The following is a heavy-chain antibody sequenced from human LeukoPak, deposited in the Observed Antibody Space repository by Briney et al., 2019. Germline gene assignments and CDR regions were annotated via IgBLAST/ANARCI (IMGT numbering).Heavy chain of an antibody. CDR1: GFTFSSYA. J-gene: IGHJ3*02. CDR2: ISGSGGST. Sequence: GGSLRLSCAASGFTFSSYAMSWVRQAPGKGLEWVSGISGSGGSTYYADSVKGRFTISRDNSKNTLYLQMNSLRAEDTAVYYCAREWLEYCSSTSCYGFDAFDIWGQGTMVTVSS. CDR3: AREWLEYCSSTSCYGFDAFDI. V-gene: IGHV3-23*01. D-gene: IGHD2-2*01.